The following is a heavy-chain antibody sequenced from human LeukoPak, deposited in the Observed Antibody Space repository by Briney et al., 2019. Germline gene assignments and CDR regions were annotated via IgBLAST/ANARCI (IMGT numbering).Heavy chain of an antibody. J-gene: IGHJ4*02. CDR2: IYYTGST. Sequence: PSETLSLTCTVSGGSLSGYYWSWIRQPPGKGLEWIGYIYYTGSTNYNPSLKSRVTISLDTSKNQFSLSLSSVSAADTAVYYCARLNVGSGGYYFHDFWGQGTLVTVSS. CDR1: GGSLSGYY. V-gene: IGHV4-59*08. D-gene: IGHD1-26*01. CDR3: ARLNVGSGGYYFHDF.